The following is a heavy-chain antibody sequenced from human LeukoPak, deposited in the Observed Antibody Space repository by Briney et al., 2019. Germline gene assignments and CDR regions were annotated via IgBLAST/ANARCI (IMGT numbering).Heavy chain of an antibody. Sequence: GGSLRLSCAASGFTFSSYWMSWVRQALGKGLEWVANIKKDGSEKYYVDSVKGRLTVSRDNAKNSLYLQMNSLRVEDTAVYYCTRDSGRFRLDYWGQGILVTVSS. V-gene: IGHV3-7*01. J-gene: IGHJ4*02. D-gene: IGHD6-19*01. CDR2: IKKDGSEK. CDR1: GFTFSSYW. CDR3: TRDSGRFRLDY.